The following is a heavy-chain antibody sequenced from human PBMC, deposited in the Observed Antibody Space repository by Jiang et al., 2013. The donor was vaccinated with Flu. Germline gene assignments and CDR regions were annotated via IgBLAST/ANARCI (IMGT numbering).Heavy chain of an antibody. CDR1: GGSISSGDYY. Sequence: GLVKPSQTLSLTCTVSGGSISSGDYYWSWIRQPPGKGLEWIGYIYYSGSTYYNPSLKSRVTISVDTSKNQFSLKLSSVTAADTAVYYCARVGGGDSSFFDYWGQGTLVTVSS. CDR2: IYYSGST. J-gene: IGHJ4*02. CDR3: ARVGGGDSSFFDY. D-gene: IGHD2-21*02. V-gene: IGHV4-30-4*01.